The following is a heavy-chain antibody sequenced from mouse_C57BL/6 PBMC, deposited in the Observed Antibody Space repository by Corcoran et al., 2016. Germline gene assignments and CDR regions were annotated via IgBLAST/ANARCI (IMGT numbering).Heavy chain of an antibody. CDR1: GYTFTDYY. Sequence: EVQLQQSGPELVKPGASVKISCKASGYTFTDYYMNWVKQSHGKSLEWIGDINPNNGGTSYNQKFKGKATLTVDKSSSTAYMELRSLTSEDSAVYYCAIPFITTSMDYWGQGTSVTVSS. V-gene: IGHV1-26*01. CDR2: INPNNGGT. J-gene: IGHJ4*01. CDR3: AIPFITTSMDY. D-gene: IGHD1-1*01.